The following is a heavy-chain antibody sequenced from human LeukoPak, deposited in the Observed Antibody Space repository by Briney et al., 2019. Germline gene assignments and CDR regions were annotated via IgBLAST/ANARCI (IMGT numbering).Heavy chain of an antibody. V-gene: IGHV3-9*01. CDR1: GFPFDDYA. Sequence: GGSLRLSCAASGFPFDDYAMHWVRQAPGKGLEWVSGISWNSGSIGYADSVRGRFTISRDNAKNSLYLQMNSLGAEDTAVYYCARETKRVGDAFDIWGQGTMVTVSS. CDR3: ARETKRVGDAFDI. J-gene: IGHJ3*02. CDR2: ISWNSGSI. D-gene: IGHD3-10*01.